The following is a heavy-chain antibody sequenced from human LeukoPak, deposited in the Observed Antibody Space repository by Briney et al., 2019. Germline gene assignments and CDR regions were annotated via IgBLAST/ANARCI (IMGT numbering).Heavy chain of an antibody. D-gene: IGHD3-22*01. V-gene: IGHV3-23*01. CDR1: GFTFSSYA. J-gene: IGHJ4*02. CDR2: ISGSGGST. Sequence: GGSLRLSCAASGFTFSSYAMSWVRQAPGKGLEWVSGISGSGGSTYYADSVKGRFTISRDNSKNTLYLQMNSLRAEDTAVYYCAKVGETGYYDSSGYYYWGQGTLVTVSS. CDR3: AKVGETGYYDSSGYYY.